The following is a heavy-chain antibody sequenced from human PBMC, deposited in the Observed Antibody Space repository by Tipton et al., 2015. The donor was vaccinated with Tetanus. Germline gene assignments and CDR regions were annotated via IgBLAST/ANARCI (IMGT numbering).Heavy chain of an antibody. CDR2: IYYSGST. D-gene: IGHD3-9*01. Sequence: TLSLTCTVSGGSISSGGYYWSWIRQHPGKGLEWIGYIYYSGSTYYNPSLKSRVTISVDTSKNQFSLKLSSVTAADTAVYYCARERYYVILSGYCGVGVDPLYGMDVWGQGTTGTVSS. CDR3: ARERYYVILSGYCGVGVDPLYGMDV. CDR1: GGSISSGGYY. J-gene: IGHJ6*02. V-gene: IGHV4-31*03.